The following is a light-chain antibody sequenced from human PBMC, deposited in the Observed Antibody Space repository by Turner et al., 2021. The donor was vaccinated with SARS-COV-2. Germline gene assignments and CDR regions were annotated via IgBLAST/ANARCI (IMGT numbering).Light chain of an antibody. CDR3: YQYGTPPYT. V-gene: IGKV3-20*01. CDR2: GSS. CDR1: RSVDTSP. J-gene: IGKJ2*01. Sequence: DIVLTQSPGTLSLSPGDRATLSCTASRSVDTSPLAWYQQRTGQAPRLLIFGSSSWASGVPDRFTGSGSGTDFTLTISGLEPEDSATYYCYQYGTPPYTFGQGTNLEI.